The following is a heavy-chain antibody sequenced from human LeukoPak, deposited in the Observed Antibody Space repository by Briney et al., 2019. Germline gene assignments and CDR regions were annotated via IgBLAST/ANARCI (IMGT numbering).Heavy chain of an antibody. CDR3: ARGYCSGGSCYSPSNPGDY. CDR1: GYTFTSYY. D-gene: IGHD2-15*01. V-gene: IGHV1-46*01. J-gene: IGHJ4*02. Sequence: ASVKVSCKASGYTFTSYYMHWVRQAPGQGLEWMGIINPSGGSTSYAQKFQGRVTMTRDMSTSTVYMELSSLRSEDTAVYYCARGYCSGGSCYSPSNPGDYWGQGTLVTVSS. CDR2: INPSGGST.